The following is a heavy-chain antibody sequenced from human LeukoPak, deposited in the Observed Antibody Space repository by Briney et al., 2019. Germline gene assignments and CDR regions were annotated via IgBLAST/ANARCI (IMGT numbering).Heavy chain of an antibody. CDR2: INHSGST. CDR3: ARVAFYYDSGSYFDY. Sequence: SETLSLTCSVSGGSISRNSYYWSWIRQPPGKGLEWIGEINHSGSTNYNPSLKSRVTISVDTSKTQFSLKLSSVTAADTAVYYCARVAFYYDSGSYFDYWGQGALVSVSS. D-gene: IGHD3-10*01. J-gene: IGHJ4*02. CDR1: GGSISRNSYY. V-gene: IGHV4-39*07.